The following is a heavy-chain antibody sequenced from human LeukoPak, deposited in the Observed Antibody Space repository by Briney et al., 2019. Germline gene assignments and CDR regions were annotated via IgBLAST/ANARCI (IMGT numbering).Heavy chain of an antibody. V-gene: IGHV4-4*09. Sequence: PSQTLSLTCDVSGAPFTTDYWSWIRQPPGKGLEWIGYIHNTGNTDYNPSLKSRLTISVDTSKNQFSLTLTSVTAADTAVYYCAGRGQRYFRDWGQGTLVTVSS. J-gene: IGHJ1*01. CDR3: AGRGQRYFRD. D-gene: IGHD3-9*01. CDR1: GAPFTTDY. CDR2: IHNTGNT.